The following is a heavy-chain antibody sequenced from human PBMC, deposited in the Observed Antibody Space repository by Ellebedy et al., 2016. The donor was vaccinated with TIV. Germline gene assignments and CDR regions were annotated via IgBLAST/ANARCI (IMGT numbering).Heavy chain of an antibody. V-gene: IGHV3-23*01. D-gene: IGHD3-9*01. J-gene: IGHJ6*02. Sequence: GESLKISCAASGFTFSSYWMHWVRQAPGKGLEWVSAISGSGGSTYYADSVKGRFTISRDNSKNTLYLQMNSLRAEDTAVYYCARDGPVVIITYGMDVWGQGTTVTVSS. CDR1: GFTFSSYW. CDR2: ISGSGGST. CDR3: ARDGPVVIITYGMDV.